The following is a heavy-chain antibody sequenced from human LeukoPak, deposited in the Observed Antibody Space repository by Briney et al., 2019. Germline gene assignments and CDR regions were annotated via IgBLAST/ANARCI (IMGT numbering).Heavy chain of an antibody. J-gene: IGHJ5*02. CDR2: IIPIFGTA. CDR3: ARANNWNYQWFDP. Sequence: ASVKVSCKASGGTFSSYAISWVRQAPGQGLEWMGGIIPIFGTANYAQELQGRVTITTDESTSTAYMELSSLRSEDTAVYYCARANNWNYQWFDPWGPGTLVTVSS. D-gene: IGHD1-7*01. CDR1: GGTFSSYA. V-gene: IGHV1-69*05.